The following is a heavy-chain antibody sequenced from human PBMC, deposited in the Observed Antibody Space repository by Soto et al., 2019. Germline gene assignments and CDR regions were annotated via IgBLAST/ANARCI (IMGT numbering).Heavy chain of an antibody. V-gene: IGHV3-23*01. CDR1: GFTFSSYA. J-gene: IGHJ6*02. CDR2: ISGSADST. Sequence: LRLSCAASGFTFSSYAMTWVRQAPGKGLEWVSAISGSADSTYYADSVKGRFTISRDNSKNTVYLQMNSLRAEDTALYYCAKGLGQAADFGLDVWGQGTTVTVSS. CDR3: AKGLGQAADFGLDV. D-gene: IGHD2-15*01.